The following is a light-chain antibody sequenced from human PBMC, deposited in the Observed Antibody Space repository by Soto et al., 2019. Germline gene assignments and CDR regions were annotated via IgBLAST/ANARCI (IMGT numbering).Light chain of an antibody. Sequence: DIQMTQSPSSLSASVGDRVTITCRAXXXXXXXLNWYQQRPGNATKLLIYAASSLQSGVPSRFSGSGSGTDFTLXISXXXXXDFATYYCQQSYSTPYTCGQGTKLEIK. V-gene: IGKV1-39*01. CDR2: AAS. CDR1: XXXXXX. CDR3: QQSYSTPYT. J-gene: IGKJ2*01.